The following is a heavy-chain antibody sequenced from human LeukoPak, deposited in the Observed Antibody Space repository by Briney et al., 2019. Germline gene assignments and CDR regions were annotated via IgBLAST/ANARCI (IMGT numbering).Heavy chain of an antibody. Sequence: PGGSLRLSCAASGFTFSTYWMSWVRQAPGKGLEWVANIKQDGSEKYYVDSVKGRFTISRDNAKNSLYLQMNSLRAEDTAVYYCARADFGSGWSGGYFDYWGQGTLVTVSS. CDR1: GFTFSTYW. J-gene: IGHJ4*02. D-gene: IGHD6-19*01. CDR2: IKQDGSEK. CDR3: ARADFGSGWSGGYFDY. V-gene: IGHV3-7*01.